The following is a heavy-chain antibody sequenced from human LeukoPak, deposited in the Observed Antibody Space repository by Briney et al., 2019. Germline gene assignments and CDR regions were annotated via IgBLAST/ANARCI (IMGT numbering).Heavy chain of an antibody. D-gene: IGHD1-26*01. Sequence: GGSLRLSCGAFGFTFSRYSMNWVRQAPGKGLEWVSYVTSSSSAIYYVDSVKGRFTISRDNAKNSLYLQMNSLRAEDTAVYYCARVRGSYHFDYWGQGTLVTVSS. V-gene: IGHV3-48*01. CDR3: ARVRGSYHFDY. J-gene: IGHJ4*02. CDR1: GFTFSRYS. CDR2: VTSSSSAI.